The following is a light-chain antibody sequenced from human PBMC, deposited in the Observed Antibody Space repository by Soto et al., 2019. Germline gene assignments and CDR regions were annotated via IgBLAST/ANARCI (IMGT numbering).Light chain of an antibody. CDR3: MQGSPWPRT. CDR1: QSLVNSDGNTY. Sequence: EVVMTQSPLSLPVTLGQPASISCRSSQSLVNSDGNTYLNWFHQRPGQSPRRLIYKVSKRNSGVPDRFSDSGSGTSFTLRISRVEDEDVGVYYCMQGSPWPRTFGQGTRGEIK. CDR2: KVS. J-gene: IGKJ1*01. V-gene: IGKV2-30*01.